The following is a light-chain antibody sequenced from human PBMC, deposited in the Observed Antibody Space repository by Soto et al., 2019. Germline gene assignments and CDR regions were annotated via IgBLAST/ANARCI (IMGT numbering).Light chain of an antibody. V-gene: IGLV6-57*04. CDR3: QSYDNYNVV. CDR1: SGNIASKY. Sequence: NFMLTQPHSVSESPGKKVTISCTRSSGNIASKYVQWYQQRPGSAPSTVIYEYYERPSGVPDRFSGAIDSSSNSASLTISGLKTEDEADYYCQSYDNYNVVFGGGTKVTVL. J-gene: IGLJ2*01. CDR2: EYY.